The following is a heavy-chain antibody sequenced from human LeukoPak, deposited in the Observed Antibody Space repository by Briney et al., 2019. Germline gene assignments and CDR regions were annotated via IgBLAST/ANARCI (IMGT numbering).Heavy chain of an antibody. CDR1: GYTFTGYY. Sequence: ASVKVSCKASGYTFTGYYMHWVRQAPGQGLEWMGRINPNSGGTNYAQKFQGRVTMTRDTSISTAYMELSRLRPDDTAVYYCARAVDSSGSFDYWGQGTLVTVSS. CDR3: ARAVDSSGSFDY. D-gene: IGHD3-22*01. J-gene: IGHJ4*02. V-gene: IGHV1-2*06. CDR2: INPNSGGT.